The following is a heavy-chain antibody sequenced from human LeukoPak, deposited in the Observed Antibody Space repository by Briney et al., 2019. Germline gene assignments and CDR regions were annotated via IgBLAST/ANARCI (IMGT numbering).Heavy chain of an antibody. D-gene: IGHD2-2*01. CDR2: IWYDGSNK. CDR3: AREGVIVVVPAAPDY. Sequence: AGGSLRLSCAASGFTFSSYGMHWVRQAPGKGLEWVAVIWYDGSNKYHADSVKGRFTISRDNSKNTLYLQMNSLRAEDTAVYYCAREGVIVVVPAAPDYWGQGTLVTVSS. J-gene: IGHJ4*02. CDR1: GFTFSSYG. V-gene: IGHV3-33*01.